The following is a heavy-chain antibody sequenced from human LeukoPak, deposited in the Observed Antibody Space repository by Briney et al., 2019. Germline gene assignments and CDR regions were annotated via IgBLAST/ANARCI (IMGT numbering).Heavy chain of an antibody. CDR1: GGTFSSYA. J-gene: IGHJ6*02. CDR3: ASPSSPKYYYGMDV. CDR2: IIPILGIA. V-gene: IGHV1-69*04. Sequence: ASVKVSCKASGGTFSSYAISWVRQAPGQGLEWMGRIIPILGIANYAQKFQGRVTITADKSTSTAYMELSSLRSEDTAVYYCASPSSPKYYYGMDVWGQGTTVTVSS.